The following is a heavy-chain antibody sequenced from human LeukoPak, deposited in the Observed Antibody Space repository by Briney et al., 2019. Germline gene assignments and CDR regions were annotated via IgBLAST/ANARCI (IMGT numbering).Heavy chain of an antibody. J-gene: IGHJ3*02. Sequence: GGSLRLSCAASGFTFSNAWMSWVRQAPGKGLEWVGRIKSKTDGGTTDCAAPVKGRFTISRDDSKNTLYLQMNSLKTEDTAVYYCTTATQDKWGGSDAFDIWGQGTMVTVSS. CDR1: GFTFSNAW. CDR2: IKSKTDGGTT. V-gene: IGHV3-15*01. D-gene: IGHD7-27*01. CDR3: TTATQDKWGGSDAFDI.